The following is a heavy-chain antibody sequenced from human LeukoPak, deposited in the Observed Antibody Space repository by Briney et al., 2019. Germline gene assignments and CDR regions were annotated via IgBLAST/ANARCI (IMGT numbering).Heavy chain of an antibody. V-gene: IGHV1-69*01. D-gene: IGHD3-10*01. CDR1: GGTSSSYA. CDR3: GRKEVLGVIYQGYYYYVIDV. Sequence: SVKVSCKASGGTSSSYATSWGRQAPGQGLEWMGGIIPIFGTANYAQKFQGRVTITADESTSTAYMELSSLRSEDTAVYYCGRKEVLGVIYQGYYYYVIDVWGQGTTVTVSS. J-gene: IGHJ6*02. CDR2: IIPIFGTA.